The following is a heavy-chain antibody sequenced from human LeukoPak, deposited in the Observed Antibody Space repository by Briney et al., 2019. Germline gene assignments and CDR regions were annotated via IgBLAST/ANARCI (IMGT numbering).Heavy chain of an antibody. CDR2: IFHSGNS. CDR3: ARELWFVNAPGSWFDP. CDR1: GDSISSGDYS. D-gene: IGHD3-10*01. V-gene: IGHV4-30-2*01. J-gene: IGHJ5*02. Sequence: SQTLSLTCAVSGDSISSGDYSWSWIRQPSGKGLEWIGYIFHSGNSYYNPSLKSRVTISVDKSKNQFSLRLASVTAADTAVYYCARELWFVNAPGSWFDPWGQGTLVTVSS.